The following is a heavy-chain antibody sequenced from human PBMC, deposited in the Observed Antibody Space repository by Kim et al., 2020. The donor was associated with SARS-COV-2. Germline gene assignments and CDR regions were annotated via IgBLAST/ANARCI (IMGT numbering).Heavy chain of an antibody. J-gene: IGHJ6*02. CDR3: AKDLQGDYGYYYYYYGMDV. CDR1: GFTFSSYA. D-gene: IGHD4-17*01. CDR2: ISGSGGST. V-gene: IGHV3-23*01. Sequence: GGSLRLSCAASGFTFSSYAMSWVRQAPGKGLEWVSAISGSGGSTYYADSVKGRFTISRDNSKNTLYLQMNSLRAEDTAVYYCAKDLQGDYGYYYYYYGMDVWGQGTTVTVSS.